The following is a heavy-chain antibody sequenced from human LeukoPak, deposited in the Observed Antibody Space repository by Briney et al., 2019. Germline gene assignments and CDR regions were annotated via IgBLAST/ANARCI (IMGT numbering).Heavy chain of an antibody. J-gene: IGHJ4*02. D-gene: IGHD5-12*01. Sequence: ASVKVSCKASGYTFTNYGISWVRQAPGQGLEWMGWISVYNGNTNYAENLQGRVTVTTDTSTNTAYMELRSLRSDDTAVYYCARDLRSGSFPPPFDYWGQGALVTVSS. CDR2: ISVYNGNT. V-gene: IGHV1-18*04. CDR1: GYTFTNYG. CDR3: ARDLRSGSFPPPFDY.